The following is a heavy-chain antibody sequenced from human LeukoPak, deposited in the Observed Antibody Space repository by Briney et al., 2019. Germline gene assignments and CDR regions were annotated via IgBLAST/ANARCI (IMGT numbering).Heavy chain of an antibody. D-gene: IGHD2-21*01. CDR3: ARDVARAFDI. V-gene: IGHV1-2*02. J-gene: IGHJ3*02. CDR1: GYTFTAFY. Sequence: GASVTVSFKASGYTFTAFYIHWVRQAPGQGLEWMGWLNGNNGDTGFAQKFQGRVTVTMNTSISTAYMDVSRLTSDDTAVYYCARDVARAFDIWGQGTMVTVSS. CDR2: LNGNNGDT.